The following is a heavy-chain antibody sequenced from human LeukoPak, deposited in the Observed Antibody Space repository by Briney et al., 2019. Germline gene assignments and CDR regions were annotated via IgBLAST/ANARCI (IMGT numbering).Heavy chain of an antibody. CDR1: GFTFSSYS. J-gene: IGHJ4*02. V-gene: IGHV3-48*01. Sequence: GGSLRLSCVASGFTFSSYSMNWVRQAPGKGLEWVSYISSSSSPIYYADSVKGRFTISRDNAKNSLYLQMSSLRADDTAVYYCARSIAVAGNYWGQGTLVTVSS. D-gene: IGHD6-19*01. CDR2: ISSSSSPI. CDR3: ARSIAVAGNY.